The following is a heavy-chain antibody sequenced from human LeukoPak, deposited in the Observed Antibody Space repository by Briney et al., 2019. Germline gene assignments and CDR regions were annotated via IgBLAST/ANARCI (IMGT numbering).Heavy chain of an antibody. V-gene: IGHV4-39*01. CDR3: AKYMVATMFDY. J-gene: IGHJ4*02. CDR2: IFYGGRT. CDR1: DGSISSRSNY. Sequence: SETLSLTYTVSDGSISSRSNYWGWIRQPPGKGLEWIGSIFYGGRTYYNPSLKSRVTISVDTSNNQFSLNLNSVTAADTAVYYCAKYMVATMFDYWGQGTLVTVSS. D-gene: IGHD5-12*01.